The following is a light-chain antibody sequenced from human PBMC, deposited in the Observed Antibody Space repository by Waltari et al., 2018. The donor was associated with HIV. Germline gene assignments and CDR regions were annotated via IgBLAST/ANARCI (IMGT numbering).Light chain of an antibody. V-gene: IGKV3-15*01. CDR3: QQYNSWPLT. Sequence: EIVMTHSPATVSVSQGERVTLSCRTSQSVSSSLGWYQQKPGQAPRLLIYGASTRATGIPARFSGSGSGTDFTLTISRLQSEDFAVYYCQQYNSWPLTFGGGTKVEIK. J-gene: IGKJ4*01. CDR2: GAS. CDR1: QSVSSS.